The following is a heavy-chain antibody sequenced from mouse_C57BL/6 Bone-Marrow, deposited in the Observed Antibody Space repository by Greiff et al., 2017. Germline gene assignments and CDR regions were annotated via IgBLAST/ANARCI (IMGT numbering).Heavy chain of an antibody. J-gene: IGHJ4*01. CDR1: GYTFTSYW. CDR3: ANIYSYGSSYFYYAMDY. CDR2: IHPTSGST. D-gene: IGHD1-1*01. Sequence: QVQLQQPGAELVKPGASVKLSCKASGYTFTSYWMHWVKQRPGQGLEWIGMIHPTSGSTNYNEKFKSKATLTVDKSSRTAYMQHSSLTSEDSAVYYCANIYSYGSSYFYYAMDYWGQGTSVTVSS. V-gene: IGHV1-64*01.